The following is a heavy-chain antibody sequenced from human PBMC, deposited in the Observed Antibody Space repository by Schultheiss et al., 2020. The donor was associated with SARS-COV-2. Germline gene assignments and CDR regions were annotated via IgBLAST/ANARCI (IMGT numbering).Heavy chain of an antibody. CDR3: ARASRGYYGSGSYYNV. V-gene: IGHV3-64*01. J-gene: IGHJ4*02. CDR2: ISSNGGST. Sequence: GGSLRLSCAASGFTFSSYAMHWVRQAPGKGLEYVSAISSNGGSTYYANSVKGRFTISRDNSKNTLYLQMGSLRAEDMAVYYCARASRGYYGSGSYYNVWGQGTLVTVSS. CDR1: GFTFSSYA. D-gene: IGHD3-10*01.